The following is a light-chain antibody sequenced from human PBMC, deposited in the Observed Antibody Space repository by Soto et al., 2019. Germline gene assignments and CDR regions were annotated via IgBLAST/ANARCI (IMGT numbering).Light chain of an antibody. V-gene: IGLV2-14*03. CDR1: NSDVGGYNY. J-gene: IGLJ2*01. Sequence: QSVLTQPASASGSPGQSITISCTGTNSDVGGYNYVSWYQQHPGKAPKLMIYDVSHRPSVVSNRFSGSKSGNTASLTISGLQAEDEADYDCSSFTYSSTLVFGGGTKVTVL. CDR3: SSFTYSSTLV. CDR2: DVS.